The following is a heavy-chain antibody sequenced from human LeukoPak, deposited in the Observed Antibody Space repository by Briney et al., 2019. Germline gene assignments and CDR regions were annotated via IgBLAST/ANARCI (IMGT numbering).Heavy chain of an antibody. CDR1: GFTFSSYW. CDR2: ISGSGGST. Sequence: PGGSLRLSCAASGFTFSSYWMSWVRQAPGKGLEWVSAISGSGGSTYYADSVKGRFTISRDNSKNTLYLQMNSLRAEDTAVYYCAKVRVAAPIRSAVDYWGQGTLVTVSS. D-gene: IGHD6-13*01. V-gene: IGHV3-23*01. CDR3: AKVRVAAPIRSAVDY. J-gene: IGHJ4*02.